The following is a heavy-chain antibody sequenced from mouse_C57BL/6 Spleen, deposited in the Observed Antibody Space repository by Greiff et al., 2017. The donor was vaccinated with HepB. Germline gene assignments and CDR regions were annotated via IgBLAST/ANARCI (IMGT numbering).Heavy chain of an antibody. CDR3: ARSGIYAMDY. D-gene: IGHD3-2*02. V-gene: IGHV1-52*01. CDR2: IDPSDSET. Sequence: QVHVKQPGAELVRPGSSVKLSCKASGYTFTSYWMHWVKQRPIQGLEWIGNIDPSDSETHYNQKFKDKATLTVDKSSSTAYMQLSSLTSEDSAVYYCARSGIYAMDYWGQGTSVTVSS. J-gene: IGHJ4*01. CDR1: GYTFTSYW.